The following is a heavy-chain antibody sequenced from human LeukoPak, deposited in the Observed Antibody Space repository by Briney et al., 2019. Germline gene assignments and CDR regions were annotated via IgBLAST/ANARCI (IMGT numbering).Heavy chain of an antibody. D-gene: IGHD3-9*01. CDR1: GGSISSSSYY. J-gene: IGHJ5*02. CDR3: ARGVRGYDILTGYYPNWFDP. V-gene: IGHV4-39*07. Sequence: SETLSLTCTVSGGSISSSSYYWGWIRQPPGKGLEWIGSIYYSGSTYYNPSLKSRVTISVDTSKNQFSLKLSSVTAADTAVYYCARGVRGYDILTGYYPNWFDPWGQGTLVTVSS. CDR2: IYYSGST.